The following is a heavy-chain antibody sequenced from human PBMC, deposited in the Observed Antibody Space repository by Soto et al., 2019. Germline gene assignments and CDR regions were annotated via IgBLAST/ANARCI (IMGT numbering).Heavy chain of an antibody. Sequence: SETLSLTCTVSGGSVSSGSYYWSWIRQPPGKGLEWIGYIYYSGSTNYNPSLKSRVTISVDTSKNQFSLKLSSVTAADTAVYYCAREARSGNWFDPWGQGTLVTVSS. V-gene: IGHV4-61*01. D-gene: IGHD1-26*01. CDR1: GGSVSSGSYY. J-gene: IGHJ5*02. CDR2: IYYSGST. CDR3: AREARSGNWFDP.